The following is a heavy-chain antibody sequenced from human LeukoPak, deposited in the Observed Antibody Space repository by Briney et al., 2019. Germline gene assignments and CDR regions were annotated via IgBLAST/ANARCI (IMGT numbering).Heavy chain of an antibody. CDR3: ARVMGNYDSDY. Sequence: GGSLRLSCAASGFSCSDYYMSWIRQAPGKGLEWVSYISSSGDTMSYADSVKGRFTISRDNAKNSLYLQMSSLRAEHAAIYYCARVMGNYDSDYWGQGALVTVSS. D-gene: IGHD1-7*01. V-gene: IGHV3-11*04. J-gene: IGHJ4*02. CDR1: GFSCSDYY. CDR2: ISSSGDTM.